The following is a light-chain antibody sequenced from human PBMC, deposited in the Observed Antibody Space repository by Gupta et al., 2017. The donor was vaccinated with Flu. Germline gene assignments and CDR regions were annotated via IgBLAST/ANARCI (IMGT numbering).Light chain of an antibody. CDR3: QQYYSVAPT. V-gene: IGKV4-1*01. J-gene: IGKJ1*01. CDR1: QRILDGANNKDY. Sequence: DVVMTQSPDSLPVSLGGRATINCKSSQRILDGANNKDYLAWYQQKPRQPPELLINWASSRESGVTDRFSGSGSETDVTLTISSLQAEDGDIYYCQQYYSVAPTFGQGTKVEIK. CDR2: WAS.